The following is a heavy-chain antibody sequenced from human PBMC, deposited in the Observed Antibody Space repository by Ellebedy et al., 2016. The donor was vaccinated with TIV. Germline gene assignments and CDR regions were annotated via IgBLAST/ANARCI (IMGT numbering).Heavy chain of an antibody. CDR2: ISTSSSYI. J-gene: IGHJ4*02. CDR1: EFSFSSHS. D-gene: IGHD5-24*01. V-gene: IGHV3-21*01. CDR3: ARGLEMATFDF. Sequence: GESLKISCAASEFSFSSHSMNWVRQAPGKGLEWVSSISTSSSYIYYADSVKGRFTISRDNSKHTLYLQMNSLRAEDTAVYYCARGLEMATFDFWGQGTRVTVSS.